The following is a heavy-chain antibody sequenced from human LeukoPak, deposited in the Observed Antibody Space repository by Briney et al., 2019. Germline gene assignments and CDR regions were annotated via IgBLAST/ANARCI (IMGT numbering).Heavy chain of an antibody. J-gene: IGHJ4*02. V-gene: IGHV3-23*01. CDR3: ANDKYD. Sequence: PGGSLRLSCAASGFTFSNYAMSWVRQAPGKGLEWVSAISGGGDSSYYADSVKGRFTISRDNSESTLYLQMNSLKSEDTAVYYCANDKYDWGQGTLVTVSS. D-gene: IGHD2/OR15-2a*01. CDR1: GFTFSNYA. CDR2: ISGGGDSS.